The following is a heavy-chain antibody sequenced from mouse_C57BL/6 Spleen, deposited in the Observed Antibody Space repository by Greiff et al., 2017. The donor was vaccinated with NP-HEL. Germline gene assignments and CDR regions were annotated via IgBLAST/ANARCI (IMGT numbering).Heavy chain of an antibody. V-gene: IGHV1-53*01. CDR1: GYTFTSYW. CDR3: ARRGLRDYYWYFDV. Sequence: QVQLQQPGTELVKPGASVKLSCKASGYTFTSYWMHWVKQRPGQGLEWIGNINPSNGGTNYNEKFKSKATLTVDKSSSTAYMQLSSLPSEDSAVYYCARRGLRDYYWYFDVWGTGTTVTVSS. J-gene: IGHJ1*03. CDR2: INPSNGGT. D-gene: IGHD2-4*01.